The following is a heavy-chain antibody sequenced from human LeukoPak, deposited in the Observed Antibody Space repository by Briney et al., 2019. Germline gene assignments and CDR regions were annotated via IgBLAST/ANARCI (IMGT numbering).Heavy chain of an antibody. Sequence: LGESLKISCEGSAYTFSTSWIAWVRQMPGKGLEWMGIIFPLDSDTRYSPSLQGQVTISVDKSISTAYLQWSSLKTSDTAIYYCATVGTTGTRWFDPWGQGALVTVSS. CDR2: IFPLDSDT. CDR1: AYTFSTSW. CDR3: ATVGTTGTRWFDP. V-gene: IGHV5-51*01. J-gene: IGHJ5*02. D-gene: IGHD1-1*01.